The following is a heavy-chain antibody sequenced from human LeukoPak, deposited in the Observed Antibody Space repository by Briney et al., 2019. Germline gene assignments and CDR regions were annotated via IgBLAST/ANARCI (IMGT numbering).Heavy chain of an antibody. CDR2: IYPGDSDT. D-gene: IGHD3-16*01. J-gene: IGHJ3*02. V-gene: IGHV5-51*01. Sequence: GESLRISCKGSGYNFTTHWIGWVRQMPGKGLEWMGIIYPGDSDTKYSPSFQGQVTISADKSISTAYLQWSTLKASDTAMYYCRRHGDDRAFNIWGQGTMVIVSS. CDR3: RRHGDDRAFNI. CDR1: GYNFTTHW.